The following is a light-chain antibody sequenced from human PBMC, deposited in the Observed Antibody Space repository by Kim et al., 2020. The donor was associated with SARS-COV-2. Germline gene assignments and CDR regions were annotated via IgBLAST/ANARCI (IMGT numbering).Light chain of an antibody. CDR3: QQYDTSPPAYT. CDR1: QSVSSNY. V-gene: IGKV3-20*01. CDR2: GAS. Sequence: EIVLTQSPGTLSLSPGERATLSCRASQSVSSNYLAWYQQRPGQAPRLLIYGASSRATGIPDRFSGSGSGTDFTLTISRLEPEDFAVYYCQQYDTSPPAYTLGQGTKLEI. J-gene: IGKJ2*01.